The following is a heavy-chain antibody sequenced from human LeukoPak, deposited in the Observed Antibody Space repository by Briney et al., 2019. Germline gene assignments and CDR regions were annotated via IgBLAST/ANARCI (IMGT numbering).Heavy chain of an antibody. CDR1: GFTVSSSY. D-gene: IGHD6-19*01. CDR2: IYIGGST. Sequence: GGSLRLSCAASGFTVSSSYMTWVRQAPGKGLEWVSIIYIGGSTYYPDSVKGRFTISRDNSKNTLYLQMNSLRAEDTAVYYCARASRSPGYSSGYYPYYFDYWGQGTLVTVSS. CDR3: ARASRSPGYSSGYYPYYFDY. V-gene: IGHV3-66*01. J-gene: IGHJ4*02.